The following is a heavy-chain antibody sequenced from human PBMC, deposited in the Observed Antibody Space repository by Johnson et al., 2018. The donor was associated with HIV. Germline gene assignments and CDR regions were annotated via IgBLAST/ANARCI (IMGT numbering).Heavy chain of an antibody. CDR1: GFTFDYYE. D-gene: IGHD2-15*01. Sequence: VQVVESGGGVVRPGGSLRLPCVASGFTFDYYEMSWVRQVPGKGLEWVAAINWNGGNTAYADSVKGRFSISRDNSKNTLYLQMNSLRPEDTAVYYCARDRYCSGGSCHDAFDIWGQGTMVTVSS. V-gene: IGHV3-20*04. CDR2: INWNGGNT. CDR3: ARDRYCSGGSCHDAFDI. J-gene: IGHJ3*02.